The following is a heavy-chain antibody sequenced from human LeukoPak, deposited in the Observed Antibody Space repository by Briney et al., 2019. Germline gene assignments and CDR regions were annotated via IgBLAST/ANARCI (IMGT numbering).Heavy chain of an antibody. D-gene: IGHD5-12*01. Sequence: GGSLRLSCAASGFTFSSYSMNWVRQAPGKGLEWVSYISSSSSTIYYADSVKGRFTISRDNAKNSLYLQMNSLRAEDTAVYYCATIGYEGDFDYWGQGTLVPSPQ. CDR3: ATIGYEGDFDY. CDR2: ISSSSSTI. CDR1: GFTFSSYS. J-gene: IGHJ4*02. V-gene: IGHV3-48*04.